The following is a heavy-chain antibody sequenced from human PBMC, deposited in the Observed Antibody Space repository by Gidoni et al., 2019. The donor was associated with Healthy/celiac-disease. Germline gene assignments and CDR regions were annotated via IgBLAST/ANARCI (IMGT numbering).Heavy chain of an antibody. J-gene: IGHJ4*02. Sequence: EVQLVESGGGLIQPGGSLRLSCAASGFTVSSNYMSWVRQAPGKGLEWVSVIYSGGSTYYADSVKGRFTISRDNSKNTLYLQMNSLRAEDTAVYYCARDLGISSSSPSGDYWGQGTLVTVSS. CDR1: GFTVSSNY. V-gene: IGHV3-53*01. D-gene: IGHD6-13*01. CDR2: IYSGGST. CDR3: ARDLGISSSSPSGDY.